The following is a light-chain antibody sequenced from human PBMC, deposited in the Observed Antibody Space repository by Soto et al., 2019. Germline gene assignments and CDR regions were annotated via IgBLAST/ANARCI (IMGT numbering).Light chain of an antibody. CDR3: QERTGWPR. CDR2: DAS. Sequence: EIVLTQSPGTLSLSPGERATLSCRASQSVTSSLGWYQQKPGQAPRLLIYDASSRATGIPARFSGSGSGTDFTLTISSLEPEDSAVYYCQERTGWPRFGGGTKVDIK. CDR1: QSVTSS. J-gene: IGKJ4*02. V-gene: IGKV3-11*01.